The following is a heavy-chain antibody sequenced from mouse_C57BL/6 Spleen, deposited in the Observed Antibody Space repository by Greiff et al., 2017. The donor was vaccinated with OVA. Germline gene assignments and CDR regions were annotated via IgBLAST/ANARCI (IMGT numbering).Heavy chain of an antibody. CDR2: IYPGSGST. D-gene: IGHD1-1*01. Sequence: QVQLKQPGAELVKPGASVKLSCKASGYTFTSYWITWVKQRPGQGLEWIGDIYPGSGSTNYNEKFKSKATLTVDTSSSTAYMQLSSLTSEDSAVYYCASTTVVATPYAMDYWGQGTSVTVAS. V-gene: IGHV1-55*01. CDR1: GYTFTSYW. CDR3: ASTTVVATPYAMDY. J-gene: IGHJ4*01.